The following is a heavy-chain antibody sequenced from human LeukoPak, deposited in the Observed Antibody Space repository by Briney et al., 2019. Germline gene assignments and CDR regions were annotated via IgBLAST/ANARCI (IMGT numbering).Heavy chain of an antibody. D-gene: IGHD3-10*01. CDR1: GGSISNYY. CDR3: ACHTASYYGWFDP. J-gene: IGHJ5*02. V-gene: IGHV4-59*08. CDR2: IYYSGST. Sequence: SETLSLTCTVSGGSISNYYWSWIRQPPGKGLEWIGYIYYSGSTNYNPSLKSRVTISVDTSKSQFSLKLSSVTAADTAVYYCACHTASYYGWFDPWGRGTLVTVSS.